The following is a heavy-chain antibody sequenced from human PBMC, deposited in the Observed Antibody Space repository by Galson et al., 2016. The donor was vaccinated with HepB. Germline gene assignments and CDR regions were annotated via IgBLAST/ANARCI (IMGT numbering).Heavy chain of an antibody. Sequence: SVKVSCKASGGTFSTYAINWVRQAPGQGLEWMGGLIAIFGAPHYAQNFQGRLPITADESTSTAYMELRSLRPDDTAVYYCARLLTCGDSPGSGYWFDPWGQGTLVTVSS. V-gene: IGHV1-69*13. CDR2: LIAIFGAP. CDR1: GGTFSTYA. J-gene: IGHJ5*02. CDR3: ARLLTCGDSPGSGYWFDP. D-gene: IGHD5-12*01.